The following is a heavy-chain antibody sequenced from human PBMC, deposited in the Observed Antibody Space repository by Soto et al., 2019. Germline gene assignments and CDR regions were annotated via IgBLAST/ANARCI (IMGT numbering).Heavy chain of an antibody. J-gene: IGHJ5*02. CDR2: IKEDGSEK. CDR3: STDRRAQTLAS. Sequence: EVQLVESGGGLVQPGGSLRLSCAASGFAFSSHGMNWVRQAPGKGLEWVASIKEDGSEKNYVDSVKGRFTISRDNAKTSLYLHMNNLRAEDTAVYYCSTDRRAQTLASWGRGTLVTFSS. CDR1: GFAFSSHG. D-gene: IGHD1-1*01. V-gene: IGHV3-7*01.